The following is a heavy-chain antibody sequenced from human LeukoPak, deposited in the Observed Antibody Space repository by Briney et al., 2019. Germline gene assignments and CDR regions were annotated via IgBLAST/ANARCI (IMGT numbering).Heavy chain of an antibody. J-gene: IGHJ4*02. CDR3: ARGARITMVRGVIPFDY. CDR1: GYTFTSYA. V-gene: IGHV7-4-1*01. CDR2: INTNTGNP. D-gene: IGHD3-10*01. Sequence: ASVKVSCKASGYTFTSYARNWVRQAPGQGLEWMGWINTNTGNPTYAQGFTGRFVFSLDTSVSTAYLQICSLKAEDTAVYYCARGARITMVRGVIPFDYWGQGTLVTVSS.